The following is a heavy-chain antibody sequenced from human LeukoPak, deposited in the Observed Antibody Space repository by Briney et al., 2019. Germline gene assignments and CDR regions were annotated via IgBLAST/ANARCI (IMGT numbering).Heavy chain of an antibody. J-gene: IGHJ4*02. CDR3: ARPPSRGYSSSFEY. D-gene: IGHD2-2*03. CDR1: GYSFATYW. Sequence: GESLKISCKGSGYSFATYWIAWVRQMPGKGLEWMGIIYPDESNIRYSPSFQGQVTISADKSISTAYLQWSSLKASDTAIYYCARPPSRGYSSSFEYWGQGTVVTVSS. CDR2: IYPDESNI. V-gene: IGHV5-51*01.